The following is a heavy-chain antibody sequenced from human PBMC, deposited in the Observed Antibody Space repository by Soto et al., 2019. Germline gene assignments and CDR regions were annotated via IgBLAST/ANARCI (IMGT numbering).Heavy chain of an antibody. CDR2: IYPGDSDI. CDR1: GYRFTSYW. J-gene: IGHJ3*02. V-gene: IGHV5-51*03. Sequence: EVQLVQSGAEVKKPGESLKISCKGSGYRFTSYWIGWVRQMPGKGLEWMGIIYPGDSDIRYSPSFRGQVTISADNSISTAYLQWSSLKASYTAMYYCARPPEGRKLAAFDIWGQGTMVTVSS. CDR3: ARPPEGRKLAAFDI.